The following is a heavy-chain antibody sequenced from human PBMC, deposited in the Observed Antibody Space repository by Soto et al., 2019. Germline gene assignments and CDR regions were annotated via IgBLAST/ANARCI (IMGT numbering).Heavy chain of an antibody. CDR2: INHSGST. D-gene: IGHD4-17*01. CDR3: ARGGWKGPALTPLNY. J-gene: IGHJ4*02. V-gene: IGHV4-34*01. Sequence: QVQLQQWGAGLLKPSETLSLTCAVYGESFSGYYWNWIRQPPGKGLEWIGDINHSGSTNYNPSLRRRITHSGDTSKHQFPLRLSSVTAADRAVYYCARGGWKGPALTPLNYWGQGTLVTVSS. CDR1: GESFSGYY.